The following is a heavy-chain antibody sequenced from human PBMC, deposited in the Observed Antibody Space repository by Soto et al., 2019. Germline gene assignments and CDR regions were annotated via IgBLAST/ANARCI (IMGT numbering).Heavy chain of an antibody. V-gene: IGHV4-30-2*01. J-gene: IGHJ4*02. CDR1: GGSISSGGYS. Sequence: SETLSLTCAVSGGSISSGGYSWSWIRQPPGKGLEWIGYIYHSGSTYYNPSLKSRVTISVDRSKNQFSLKLSSVTAADTAVYYCARVLRGSGRYPPFDYWGQGTLVTVSS. CDR3: ARVLRGSGRYPPFDY. CDR2: IYHSGST. D-gene: IGHD6-19*01.